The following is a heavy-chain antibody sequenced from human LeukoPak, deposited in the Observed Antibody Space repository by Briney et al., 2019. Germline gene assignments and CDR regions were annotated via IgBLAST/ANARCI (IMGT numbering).Heavy chain of an antibody. Sequence: PSVKLSCKASVGTFCSYAISWVRQAPRHRVEWVGGIIPIFGTANYTQKVQGRVTISTDESTSTAYMELSSLRSEDTAVYYCAQDGDNYGDYGKGIDYWGQGTLVTVSS. CDR2: IIPIFGTA. V-gene: IGHV1-69*05. J-gene: IGHJ4*02. CDR1: VGTFCSYA. CDR3: AQDGDNYGDYGKGIDY. D-gene: IGHD4-17*01.